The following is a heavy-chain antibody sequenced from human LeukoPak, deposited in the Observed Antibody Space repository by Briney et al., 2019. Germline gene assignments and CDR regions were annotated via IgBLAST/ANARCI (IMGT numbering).Heavy chain of an antibody. D-gene: IGHD3-16*02. Sequence: ASVKVSCKASGCTFTSHYMHWVRQAPGQGLEWMGLINPSGSSTLYAQKFQGRVTMTRDMSTTTDYMELSSLRSEDTAVYYCARDNSVGDIAWWFDPWGQGTLVTVSS. CDR1: GCTFTSHY. CDR2: INPSGSST. V-gene: IGHV1-46*01. CDR3: ARDNSVGDIAWWFDP. J-gene: IGHJ5*02.